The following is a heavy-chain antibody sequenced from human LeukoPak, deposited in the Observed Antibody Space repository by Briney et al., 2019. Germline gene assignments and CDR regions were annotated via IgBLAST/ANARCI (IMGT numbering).Heavy chain of an antibody. V-gene: IGHV3-30-3*01. D-gene: IGHD3-22*01. CDR1: GFTFSSYA. CDR3: ARDCQSRGYYQENYFDY. J-gene: IGHJ4*02. Sequence: GGSLSLSCAASGFTFSSYAMHWVRQAPGKGLEWVAVISYDGSNKYYADSVKGRFTISRDNSKNTLYLQMNSLRAEDTAVYYCARDCQSRGYYQENYFDYWGQGTLVTVSS. CDR2: ISYDGSNK.